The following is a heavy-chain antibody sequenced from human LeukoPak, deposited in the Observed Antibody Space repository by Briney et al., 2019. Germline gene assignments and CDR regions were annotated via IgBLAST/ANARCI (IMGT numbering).Heavy chain of an antibody. Sequence: PGRSLRLSCAASXXTFDDXXMHWVRQXXXXXLEWVSGISWNSGSIGYGDSVKGRFTISRDNAKNSLYLQMNSLRAEDTALYYCAKGNAYFDYWGQGTLVTVSS. CDR3: AKGNAYFDY. V-gene: IGHV3-9*01. CDR2: ISWNSGSI. J-gene: IGHJ4*02. CDR1: XXTFDDXX.